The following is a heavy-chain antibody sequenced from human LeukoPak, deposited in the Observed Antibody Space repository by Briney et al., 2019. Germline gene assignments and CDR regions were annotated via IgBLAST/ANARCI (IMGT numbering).Heavy chain of an antibody. Sequence: GESLKISCKGSGSSFTSYWIGWVRQMPGKGLEWMGIIYPGDSDTRYSPSFQGQVTISADKSISTAYLQWSSLKASDTAMYYCARHATRSGYYPDAFDIWGQGTMVTVSS. V-gene: IGHV5-51*01. J-gene: IGHJ3*02. CDR2: IYPGDSDT. CDR1: GSSFTSYW. D-gene: IGHD3-22*01. CDR3: ARHATRSGYYPDAFDI.